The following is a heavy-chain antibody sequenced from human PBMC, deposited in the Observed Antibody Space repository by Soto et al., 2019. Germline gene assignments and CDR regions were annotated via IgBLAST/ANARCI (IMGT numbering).Heavy chain of an antibody. D-gene: IGHD6-19*01. Sequence: PGESLKISCKGSGYSFTSYWIGWVRQMPGKGLEWMGIIYPGDSDTRYSPSFQGQVTISADKSISTAYLQWSSLKASDTAMYYCARQEGDSSGWPGPSYFDYWSQGTLVTVSS. V-gene: IGHV5-51*01. J-gene: IGHJ4*02. CDR3: ARQEGDSSGWPGPSYFDY. CDR1: GYSFTSYW. CDR2: IYPGDSDT.